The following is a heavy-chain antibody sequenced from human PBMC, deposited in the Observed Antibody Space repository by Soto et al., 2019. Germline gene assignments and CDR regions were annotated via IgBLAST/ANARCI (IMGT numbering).Heavy chain of an antibody. V-gene: IGHV3-30-3*01. D-gene: IGHD6-19*01. CDR2: ISYDGSNK. Sequence: QVQLVESGGGVVQPGRSLRLSCAASGFTFSSYAMHWVRQAPGKGLEWVAVISYDGSNKYYADSVKGRFTISRDNSKNTLYLQMNSLRTEDTGVYYCAGANTVAGPLDYWGQGTLVTVSS. J-gene: IGHJ4*02. CDR1: GFTFSSYA. CDR3: AGANTVAGPLDY.